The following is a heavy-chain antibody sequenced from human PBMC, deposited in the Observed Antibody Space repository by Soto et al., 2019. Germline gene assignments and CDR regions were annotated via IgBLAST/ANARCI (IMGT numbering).Heavy chain of an antibody. CDR2: ISFTGYT. Sequence: QVQLQESGPGLVKPSETLSLTCTVSGGSLSSHHWSWIRQPPGKGLEWIGYISFTGYTNYNPSLKSRVTISVDTSKNQFSLNLNSVTAADTAVYYCATVAMTSPKVFDYWGQGTLVSVSS. J-gene: IGHJ4*02. CDR1: GGSLSSHH. D-gene: IGHD2-15*01. CDR3: ATVAMTSPKVFDY. V-gene: IGHV4-59*11.